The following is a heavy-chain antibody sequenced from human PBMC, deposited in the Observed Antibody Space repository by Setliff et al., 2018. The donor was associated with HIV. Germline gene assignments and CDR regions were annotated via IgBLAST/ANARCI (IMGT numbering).Heavy chain of an antibody. CDR2: IYYSGTT. D-gene: IGHD1-26*01. J-gene: IGHJ3*02. CDR1: SGSISSYY. CDR3: ARQGIVGVARAFDI. V-gene: IGHV4-59*01. Sequence: SETLSLTCTVSSGSISSYYWSWIRQPPGKGLEWIGYIYYSGTTNYNPSLKSRVTISLDTSKTQFSLKLSSVTAADTAVYYCARQGIVGVARAFDIWGQGTKVTVSS.